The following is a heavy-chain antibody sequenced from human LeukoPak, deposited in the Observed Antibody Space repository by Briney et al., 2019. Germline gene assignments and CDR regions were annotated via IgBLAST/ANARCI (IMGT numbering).Heavy chain of an antibody. CDR1: GFTFSSYA. Sequence: PGGSLRLSCAASGFTFSSYAMSWVRQAPGKGLVWVSAISGSGGSTYYADSVKGRFTISRDNSKNTLYLQMNSLRAEDTAVYFCAKVPSSSGPGYFDYWGQGTLVTVSS. V-gene: IGHV3-23*01. CDR3: AKVPSSSGPGYFDY. CDR2: ISGSGGST. D-gene: IGHD6-19*01. J-gene: IGHJ4*02.